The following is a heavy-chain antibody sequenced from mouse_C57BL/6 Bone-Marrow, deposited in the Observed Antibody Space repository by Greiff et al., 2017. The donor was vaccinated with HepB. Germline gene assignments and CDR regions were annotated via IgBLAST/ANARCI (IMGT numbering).Heavy chain of an antibody. CDR2: ISDGGSYT. V-gene: IGHV5-4*03. CDR3: ARRYPYYYGSSYDAMDD. J-gene: IGHJ4*01. Sequence: EVMLVESGGGLVKPGGSLKLSCAASGFTFSSYAMSWVRQTPEKRLEWVATISDGGSYTYYPDNVKGRFTISRDNAKNNLYLQMSHLKSEDTAMYYCARRYPYYYGSSYDAMDDWGQGTSVTVSS. D-gene: IGHD1-1*01. CDR1: GFTFSSYA.